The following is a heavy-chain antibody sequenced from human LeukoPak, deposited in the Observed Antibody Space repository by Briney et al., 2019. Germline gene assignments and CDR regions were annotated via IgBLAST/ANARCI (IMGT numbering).Heavy chain of an antibody. CDR2: ISSGGST. CDR1: GFTVSSNY. D-gene: IGHD2-15*01. J-gene: IGHJ3*02. Sequence: GGSLRLSCAPSGFTVSSNYMSWVRQAPGKGLEWVSMISSGGSTDYADSVKGRFTISRVNSKNTLDLQMNSLRVEDTAVYYCARAYCSGGSCYLGAFDIWGQGTMVTVSS. CDR3: ARAYCSGGSCYLGAFDI. V-gene: IGHV3-66*01.